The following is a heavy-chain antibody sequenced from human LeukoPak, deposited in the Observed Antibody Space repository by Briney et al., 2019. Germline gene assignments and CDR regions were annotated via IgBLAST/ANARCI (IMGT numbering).Heavy chain of an antibody. D-gene: IGHD5-18*01. CDR2: ISGSGGST. CDR3: AKEPVDTAIFDY. V-gene: IGHV3-23*01. CDR1: GFTVSSNY. J-gene: IGHJ4*02. Sequence: PGGSLRLSCAASGFTVSSNYMSWVRQAPGKGLEWVSAISGSGGSTYYADSVKGRFTISRDNSKNTLYLQMNSLRAEDTAVYYCAKEPVDTAIFDYWGQGTLVTVSS.